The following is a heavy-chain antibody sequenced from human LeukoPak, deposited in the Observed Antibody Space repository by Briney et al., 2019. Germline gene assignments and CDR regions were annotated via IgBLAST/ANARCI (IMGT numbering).Heavy chain of an antibody. CDR1: DGSISSSTYY. CDR3: ARGSYSGYDNGLDY. D-gene: IGHD5-12*01. V-gene: IGHV4-39*07. Sequence: SETLSLTCTVSDGSISSSTYYWGWIRQPPGKGLEWIGSMYYNGNTIGNTYYNPSLKSRVTISVDTSKNQFSLKLSSVTAADTAVYYCARGSYSGYDNGLDYWGQGTLVTVSS. CDR2: MYYNGNTIGNT. J-gene: IGHJ4*02.